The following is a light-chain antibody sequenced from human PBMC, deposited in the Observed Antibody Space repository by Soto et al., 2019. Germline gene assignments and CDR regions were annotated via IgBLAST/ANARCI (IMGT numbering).Light chain of an antibody. V-gene: IGLV2-8*01. Sequence: QSALTQPPSASGSPGQSVTISCTGTSSDVGGYNSVSWYQQHPGKAPKLMIYEVSKRPSGVPDRFSGSKSGNTASLTVSGLQPEDEADYYCSSYAGSNNSVFGAGTKVTVL. CDR1: SSDVGGYNS. CDR3: SSYAGSNNSV. CDR2: EVS. J-gene: IGLJ1*01.